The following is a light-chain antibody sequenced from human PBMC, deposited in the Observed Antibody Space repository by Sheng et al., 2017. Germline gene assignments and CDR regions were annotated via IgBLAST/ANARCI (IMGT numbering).Light chain of an antibody. V-gene: IGKV1-13*02. CDR2: DAS. CDR1: QDISSG. J-gene: IGKJ3*01. CDR3: QHFNSYLFS. Sequence: AIQLTQSPSSLSASVGDRVTITCRASQDISSGLAWYQQKLGKPPKLLIYDASNLESGVPSRFSGSGSGTDFTLTISSLQPEDFATYYCQHFNSYLFSFGPGTKVDIK.